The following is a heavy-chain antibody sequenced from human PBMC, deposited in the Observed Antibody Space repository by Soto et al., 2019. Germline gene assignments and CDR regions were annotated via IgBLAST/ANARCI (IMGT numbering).Heavy chain of an antibody. CDR2: IWYDGSNK. V-gene: IGHV3-33*01. CDR3: ARVSGDSSGWYDY. CDR1: GFTFSSYG. D-gene: IGHD6-19*01. Sequence: GGSLRLSCAASGFTFSSYGMHWVRQAPGKGLEWVAVIWYDGSNKYYADSVKGRFTISRDNSKNTLYLQMNSLRAEDTAVYYCARVSGDSSGWYDYWGQGTLVTVSS. J-gene: IGHJ4*02.